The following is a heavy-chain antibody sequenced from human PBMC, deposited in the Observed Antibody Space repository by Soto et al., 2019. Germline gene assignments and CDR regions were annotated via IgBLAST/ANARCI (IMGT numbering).Heavy chain of an antibody. V-gene: IGHV1-18*01. CDR3: ARGGTPSDY. J-gene: IGHJ4*02. D-gene: IGHD3-16*01. CDR2: ISAYNGNT. CDR1: GYTFTNFG. Sequence: QVQRVQSGAEVKKPGASVKVSCKASGYTFTNFGISWVRQAPGQGLEWMGWISAYNGNTNYAQNFQGRVTMTTDTSTSTADMELRSLRSDDTAVYYWARGGTPSDYWGQGTLVTVSS.